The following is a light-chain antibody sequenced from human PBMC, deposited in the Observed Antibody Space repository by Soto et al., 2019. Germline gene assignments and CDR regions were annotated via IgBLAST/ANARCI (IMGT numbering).Light chain of an antibody. J-gene: IGLJ2*01. CDR3: CSSAGSRVV. CDR2: EVN. V-gene: IGLV2-23*02. CDR1: SDDIGNFNL. Sequence: QSALTQPASVSGSPGQSITFSCTGSSDDIGNFNLVSWYQQYPGKAPKLILYEVNKRPLGVSDRFSGSKSGNTASLTISGLQAEDEADYHCCSSAGSRVVFGGGTKLTVL.